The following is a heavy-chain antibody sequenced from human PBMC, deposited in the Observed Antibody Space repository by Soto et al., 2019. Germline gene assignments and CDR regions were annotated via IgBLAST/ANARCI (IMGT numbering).Heavy chain of an antibody. CDR3: AKSCRTMVRGVIDYYYYYGMDV. D-gene: IGHD3-10*01. CDR1: GLTFSIYG. Sequence: RGSLRLSCAASGLTFSIYGMHWVRQAPGKGLEWVAVISYDGSNKYYADSVKGRFTISRDNSKNTLYLQMNSLRAEDTAVYYCAKSCRTMVRGVIDYYYYYGMDVWGQGT. CDR2: ISYDGSNK. V-gene: IGHV3-30*18. J-gene: IGHJ6*02.